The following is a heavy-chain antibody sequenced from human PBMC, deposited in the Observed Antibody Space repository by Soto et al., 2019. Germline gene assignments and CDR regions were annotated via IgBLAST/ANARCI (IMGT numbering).Heavy chain of an antibody. V-gene: IGHV1-2*02. CDR3: AREPATAKPEGVDF. D-gene: IGHD1-1*01. CDR2: INPNSGGT. CDR1: GGTFSSYA. Sequence: ASVKVSCKASGGTFSSYAISCVRQAPGQGLEWMGWINPNSGGTKYAPKFQGGVTMTRDTSITTAYMELSRLRSGDTAVYYCAREPATAKPEGVDFWGQGTLVTVSS. J-gene: IGHJ4*02.